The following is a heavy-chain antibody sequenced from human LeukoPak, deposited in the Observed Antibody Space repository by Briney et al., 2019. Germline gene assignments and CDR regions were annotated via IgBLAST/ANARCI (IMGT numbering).Heavy chain of an antibody. CDR1: GFTFNNYA. Sequence: PGGSLRLSCAASGFTFNNYAMTWVRQAPGKGLEWVSAISGSDGRIYYADSVKGRFTISRDNSKNTLYLQMSSLRGEDTAVYYCAKRGAYDSSGYCLDFWGLGTLVTVSS. J-gene: IGHJ4*02. CDR2: ISGSDGRI. CDR3: AKRGAYDSSGYCLDF. D-gene: IGHD3-22*01. V-gene: IGHV3-23*01.